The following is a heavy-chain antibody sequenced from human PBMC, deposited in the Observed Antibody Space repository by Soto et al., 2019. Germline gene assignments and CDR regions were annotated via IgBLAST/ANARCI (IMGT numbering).Heavy chain of an antibody. Sequence: QLQLQESGPALVRPSETLSLNCVVSGGSTSSSIHYWGWIRQPPGKGLEWIGSMSHSGSTHYNQALKSRVNISADKSKNQFSLTLTTVTPADTAVYFCARHMDYNILTGYVDWGQGTLVTVSS. D-gene: IGHD3-9*01. V-gene: IGHV4-39*01. CDR3: ARHMDYNILTGYVD. CDR2: MSHSGST. J-gene: IGHJ4*02. CDR1: GGSTSSSIHY.